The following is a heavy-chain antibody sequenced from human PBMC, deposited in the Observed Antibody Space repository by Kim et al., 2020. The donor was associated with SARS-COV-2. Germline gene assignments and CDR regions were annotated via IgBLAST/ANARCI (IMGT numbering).Heavy chain of an antibody. J-gene: IGHJ4*02. Sequence: KGRFTISRDNSKNTLYLQMNSRRAEDTAVYYGVKGKSMVRGVIIPPLFDYWGQGTLVTVSS. D-gene: IGHD3-10*01. V-gene: IGHV3-23*01. CDR3: VKGKSMVRGVIIPPLFDY.